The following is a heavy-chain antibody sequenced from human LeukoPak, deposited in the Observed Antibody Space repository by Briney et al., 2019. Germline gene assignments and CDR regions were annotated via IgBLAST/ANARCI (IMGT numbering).Heavy chain of an antibody. CDR2: IYYSGST. D-gene: IGHD3-10*01. Sequence: SETLSLTCTVSGGSISSYYWSWIRQPPGKGLEWIGYIYYSGSTNYNPSLKSRVTISVDTSKNKFSLKLSSVTAADTAVYYCARGHRASITMVRGVAPSNWFDPWGQGTLVTVSS. CDR1: GGSISSYY. J-gene: IGHJ5*02. CDR3: ARGHRASITMVRGVAPSNWFDP. V-gene: IGHV4-59*01.